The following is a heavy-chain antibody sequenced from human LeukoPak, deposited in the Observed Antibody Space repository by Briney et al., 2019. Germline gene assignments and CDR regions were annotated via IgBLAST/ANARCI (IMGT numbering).Heavy chain of an antibody. CDR2: ISGSGGGT. CDR3: AKDSQRAVAGTVDY. J-gene: IGHJ4*02. CDR1: GFTFSSYG. V-gene: IGHV3-23*01. D-gene: IGHD6-19*01. Sequence: GGSLRLSCAASGFTFSSYGMSWVRQAPGKGLEWVSAISGSGGGTYYADSVKGRFTISRDNSKNTLYLQMNSLRAEDTAVYYCAKDSQRAVAGTVDYWGQGTLVTVSS.